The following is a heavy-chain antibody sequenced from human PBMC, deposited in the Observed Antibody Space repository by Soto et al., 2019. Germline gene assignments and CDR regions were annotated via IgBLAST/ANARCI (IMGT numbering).Heavy chain of an antibody. CDR3: ARAAALAGKLDL. D-gene: IGHD6-19*01. CDR1: GFTFTSDS. CDR2: ISSHGRDI. V-gene: IGHV3-21*06. J-gene: IGHJ4*02. Sequence: EVQLVESGGGLVKPGGSVRLSCEASGFTFTSDSMTWVRQAPGKGLEWVSSISSHGRDIFYADSVKGRFTISRDNAKDSLHLQMNSLTGEDSAVYYCARAAALAGKLDLWGQGTLVTVSS.